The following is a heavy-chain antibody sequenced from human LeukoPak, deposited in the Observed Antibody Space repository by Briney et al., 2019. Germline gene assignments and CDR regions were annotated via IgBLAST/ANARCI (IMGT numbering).Heavy chain of an antibody. CDR2: IYSDDDTT. CDR1: GFVVSNNY. CDR3: ARREINGSYLF. J-gene: IGHJ4*02. D-gene: IGHD3-3*01. V-gene: IGHV3-53*01. Sequence: GGSLRLSCAPAGFVVSNNYMIWVRQAPGKGLEWVSVIYSDDDTTYYADSVKGRFTISRDNSKNILFLQMDSLRAEDTAVYYCARREINGSYLFWGQGTLVTVSS.